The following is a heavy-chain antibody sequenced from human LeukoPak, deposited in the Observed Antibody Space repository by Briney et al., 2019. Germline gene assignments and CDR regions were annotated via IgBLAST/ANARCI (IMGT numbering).Heavy chain of an antibody. D-gene: IGHD6-13*01. CDR2: INPSDFST. CDR1: GYSFTNNY. Sequence: GASVKVSCKASGYSFTNNYMHWVRQAPGQGLEWMGLINPSDFSTRYAQKFQGRVTMTRDTSTSTVYMELSSLSSEATAVYYCARDRVTTSSWYFGWLDPWGQGTLVTVSS. CDR3: ARDRVTTSSWYFGWLDP. V-gene: IGHV1-46*01. J-gene: IGHJ5*02.